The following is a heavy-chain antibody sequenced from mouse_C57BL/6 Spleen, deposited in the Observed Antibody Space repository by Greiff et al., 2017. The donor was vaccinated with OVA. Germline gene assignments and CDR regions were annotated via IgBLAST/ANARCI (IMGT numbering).Heavy chain of an antibody. CDR1: GYTFTDYE. V-gene: IGHV1-15*01. D-gene: IGHD1-1*01. Sequence: SGAELVRPGASVTLSCKASGYTFTDYEMHWVKQTPVHGLEWIGAIDPETGGTAYNQKFKGKAILTADKSSSTAYMELRSLTSEDSAVYDCTRVVATGYWYFDVWGTGTTGTVSS. CDR2: IDPETGGT. CDR3: TRVVATGYWYFDV. J-gene: IGHJ1*03.